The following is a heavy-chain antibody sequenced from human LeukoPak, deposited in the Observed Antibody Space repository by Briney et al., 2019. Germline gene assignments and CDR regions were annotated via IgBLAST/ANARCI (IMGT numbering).Heavy chain of an antibody. CDR1: GYTLTELS. CDR2: FDPEDGET. V-gene: IGHV1-24*01. D-gene: IGHD3-3*01. CDR3: AARITIFGVVFGWFDP. J-gene: IGHJ5*02. Sequence: ASVKVSCKVSGYTLTELSMHWVRQAPGKGLEWMGGFDPEDGETTYAQKFQGRVTMTEDTSTDTAYMELSSLRSEDTAVYYCAARITIFGVVFGWFDPWGQGTLVTVSS.